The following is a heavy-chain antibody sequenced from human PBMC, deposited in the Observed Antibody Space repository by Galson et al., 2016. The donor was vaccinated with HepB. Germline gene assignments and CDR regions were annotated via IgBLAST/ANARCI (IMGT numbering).Heavy chain of an antibody. Sequence: SLRLSCAASGFIFSDDSMNWIRQAPGKGLEWISYISFNNRYTDYANSVKGRFTISRDNANNLLHLHMHSLRVEDTAVYSCARGQTHFDSWGQGTLVTVSA. V-gene: IGHV3-11*06. J-gene: IGHJ5*01. CDR2: ISFNNRYT. CDR1: GFIFSDDS. CDR3: ARGQTHFDS.